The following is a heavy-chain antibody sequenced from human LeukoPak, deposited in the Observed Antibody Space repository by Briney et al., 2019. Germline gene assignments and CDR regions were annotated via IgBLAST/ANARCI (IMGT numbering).Heavy chain of an antibody. CDR3: ASGYARSARHQSDF. CDR1: GFTFSDYW. Sequence: PGGSLRLSCGVSGFTFSDYWMHWVRQAPGKGLVWVSRINGDGSNTNYAGSVKGRFTISRDNAKNTLYLQMNSLRVEDTAVYYCASGYARSARHQSDFWGQGTVVTVSS. J-gene: IGHJ4*02. V-gene: IGHV3-74*01. D-gene: IGHD5-12*01. CDR2: INGDGSNT.